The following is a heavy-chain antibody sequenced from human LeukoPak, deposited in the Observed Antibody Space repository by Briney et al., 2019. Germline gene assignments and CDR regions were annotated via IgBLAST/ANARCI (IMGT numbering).Heavy chain of an antibody. CDR1: GFTFSSYG. J-gene: IGHJ4*02. D-gene: IGHD3-22*01. V-gene: IGHV3-30*02. CDR3: ARPEYYYDSSGYYRGGHFDY. CDR2: IRYDGSNK. Sequence: GGSLRLSCAASGFTFSSYGMHWVRQAPGKGLEWVAFIRYDGSNKYYADSVKGRFTISRDNSKNTLYLQMNSLRAEDTAVYYCARPEYYYDSSGYYRGGHFDYWGQGTLVTVSS.